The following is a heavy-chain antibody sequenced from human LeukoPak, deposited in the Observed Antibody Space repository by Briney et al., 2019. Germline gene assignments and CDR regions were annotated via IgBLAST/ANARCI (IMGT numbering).Heavy chain of an antibody. Sequence: SETLSLTCTVSGGSISSYYWSWIRQPPGKGLEWIGYIYYSGSTNYIPSLKSRVTISVDTSKNQFSLKLSSVTAADTAVYYCARLPNCGGDCYSQDAFDIWGQGTMVTVSS. J-gene: IGHJ3*02. V-gene: IGHV4-59*08. D-gene: IGHD2-21*02. CDR2: IYYSGST. CDR3: ARLPNCGGDCYSQDAFDI. CDR1: GGSISSYY.